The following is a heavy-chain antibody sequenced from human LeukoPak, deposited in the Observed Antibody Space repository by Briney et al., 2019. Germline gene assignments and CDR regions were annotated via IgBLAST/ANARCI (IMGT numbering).Heavy chain of an antibody. CDR2: IIPIFGTA. Sequence: SVKVSCKASGGTFSSYAISWVRQAHGQGLEWMGRIIPIFGTANYAQKFQGRVTITTDESTSTAYMELSSLRSEDTAVYFCARAKGRYSHYASYYFDYWGQGTLVTVSS. CDR1: GGTFSSYA. D-gene: IGHD4-11*01. CDR3: ARAKGRYSHYASYYFDY. J-gene: IGHJ4*02. V-gene: IGHV1-69*05.